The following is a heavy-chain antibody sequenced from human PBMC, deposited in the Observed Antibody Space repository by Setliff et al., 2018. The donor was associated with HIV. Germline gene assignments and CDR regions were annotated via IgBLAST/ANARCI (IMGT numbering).Heavy chain of an antibody. CDR2: IRYDGTNE. CDR3: ASARIPTGGTSTSLDY. D-gene: IGHD1-1*01. J-gene: IGHJ4*02. Sequence: GGSLRLSCAASGFSFGSYGLHWVRQAPGKGLEWLTLIRYDGTNEYYADSVKGRFSISRDNSKNTLFLQLNTLRPEDTAVYYCASARIPTGGTSTSLDYWGQGALVTVSS. CDR1: GFSFGSYG. V-gene: IGHV3-30*02.